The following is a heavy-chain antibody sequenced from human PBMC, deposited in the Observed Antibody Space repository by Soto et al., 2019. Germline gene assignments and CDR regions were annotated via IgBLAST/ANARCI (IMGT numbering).Heavy chain of an antibody. CDR1: GYTFTGYY. Sequence: ASVKVSCKASGYTFTGYYIHWVRQAPGQGLQWMGWINPNSGGTNYAQKFQGRVTMTRDTSISTAYMELSRLRSDDSAIYYCARGYSYGSSWFDPWGQGTMRTVSS. J-gene: IGHJ5*02. CDR2: INPNSGGT. D-gene: IGHD5-18*01. CDR3: ARGYSYGSSWFDP. V-gene: IGHV1-2*02.